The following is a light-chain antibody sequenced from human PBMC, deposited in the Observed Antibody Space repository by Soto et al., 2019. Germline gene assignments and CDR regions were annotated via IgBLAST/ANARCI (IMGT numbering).Light chain of an antibody. J-gene: IGKJ1*01. V-gene: IGKV1-17*01. Sequence: DIQMTQSPSSLSASVGDRVTITCRASQGIRDALGWYQQKPGKAPKRLIYAASSLQSGVPSRISGSGSETEFTLTISSLQPEDFASYFCLQHNSYPQTFGQGTKVEIK. CDR3: LQHNSYPQT. CDR1: QGIRDA. CDR2: AAS.